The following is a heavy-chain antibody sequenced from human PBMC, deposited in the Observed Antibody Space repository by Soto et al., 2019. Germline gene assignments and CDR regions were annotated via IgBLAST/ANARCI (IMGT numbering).Heavy chain of an antibody. CDR1: GYTFTSYG. CDR2: ISAYNGNT. CDR3: AKDQSRQWLVYYY. J-gene: IGHJ4*02. D-gene: IGHD6-19*01. Sequence: ASVKVSCKASGYTFTSYGISWVRQAPGQGLEWMGWISAYNGNTNYAQKLQGRVTMTTDTSKNTLYLQMNSLRAEDTAVYYCAKDQSRQWLVYYYWGQGTLVTVSS. V-gene: IGHV1-18*01.